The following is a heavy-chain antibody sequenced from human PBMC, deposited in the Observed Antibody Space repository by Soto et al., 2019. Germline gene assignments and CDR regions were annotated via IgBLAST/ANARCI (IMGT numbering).Heavy chain of an antibody. V-gene: IGHV4-59*08. CDR3: ARQRVWYDSSGYYNWFYP. J-gene: IGHJ5*02. D-gene: IGHD3-22*01. CDR1: GGSISSYY. CDR2: IYYSGST. Sequence: SETLSLTCTVSGGSISSYYWSWIRQPPGKGLEWIGYIYYSGSTNYNPSLKSRVTISVDTSKNQFSLKLSSVTAADTAVYYCARQRVWYDSSGYYNWFYPWGQGTLVTVSS.